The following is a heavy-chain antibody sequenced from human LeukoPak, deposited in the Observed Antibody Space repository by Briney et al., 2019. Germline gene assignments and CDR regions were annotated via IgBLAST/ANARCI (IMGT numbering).Heavy chain of an antibody. CDR3: AKFWESMAALGWFDP. Sequence: GGSLRLSCAASGFTFSTYGTSWVRQAPGKGPEWVSTISSGGRNTYYADSVKGRFTISRDNSKNTLYLQMNSLRAEDTAVYYCAKFWESMAALGWFDPWGQGTLVTVCS. D-gene: IGHD2/OR15-2a*01. J-gene: IGHJ5*02. V-gene: IGHV3-23*01. CDR1: GFTFSTYG. CDR2: ISSGGRNT.